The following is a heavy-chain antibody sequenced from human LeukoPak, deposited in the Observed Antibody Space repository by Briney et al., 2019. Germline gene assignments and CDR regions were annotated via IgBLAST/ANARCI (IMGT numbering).Heavy chain of an antibody. CDR3: ARGRGGYENSNWFDP. CDR2: IYHSGST. J-gene: IGHJ5*02. CDR1: GYSISSGYY. V-gene: IGHV4-38-2*02. Sequence: PSETLSLTCTVSGYSISSGYYWGWIRQPPGKGLEWIGSIYHSGSTYYNPSLKSRVTISVDTSKNQFSLKLSSVTAADTAVYYCARGRGGYENSNWFDPWGQGTLVTVSS. D-gene: IGHD5-12*01.